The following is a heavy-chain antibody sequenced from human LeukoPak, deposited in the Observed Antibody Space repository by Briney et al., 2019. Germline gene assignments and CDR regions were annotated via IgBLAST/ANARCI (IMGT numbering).Heavy chain of an antibody. CDR1: GGSFSGYY. CDR2: INHSGST. Sequence: SETLSLTCAVYGGSFSGYYWSWIRQPPGKGLEWIGEINHSGSTNYNPSLKSRVTISVDTSKNQFSLKLSSVTAADTAVYYCARGRVVVAAISVASFDYWGQGTLVTVSS. J-gene: IGHJ4*02. CDR3: ARGRVVVAAISVASFDY. V-gene: IGHV4-34*01. D-gene: IGHD2-15*01.